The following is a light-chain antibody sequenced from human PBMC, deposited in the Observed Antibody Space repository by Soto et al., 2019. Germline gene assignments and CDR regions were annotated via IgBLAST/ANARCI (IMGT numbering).Light chain of an antibody. Sequence: QSALTQPPSASGSPGQSVTISCTGTSSDVGSYFYVSWYQQNPGKAPKLMIYEVTKRPSGVPDRFSGSKSGNTASLTVSGLQVEDEADYYCSIYAGGDSVIFGGGTKLTVL. V-gene: IGLV2-8*01. CDR3: SIYAGGDSVI. CDR2: EVT. J-gene: IGLJ2*01. CDR1: SSDVGSYFY.